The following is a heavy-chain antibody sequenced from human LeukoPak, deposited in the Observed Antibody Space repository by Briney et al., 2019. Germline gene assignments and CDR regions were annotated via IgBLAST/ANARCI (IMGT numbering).Heavy chain of an antibody. Sequence: GGSLRLSCAASGFTFSSYSMNWVRQAPGKGLEWVSYISSSSSTIYYADSVKGRFTISRDNAKNSLYLQMNSLRAEDTAVYYCARGRGDSSGYYAYWGQETLVTVSS. D-gene: IGHD3-22*01. CDR1: GFTFSSYS. J-gene: IGHJ4*02. CDR2: ISSSSSTI. CDR3: ARGRGDSSGYYAY. V-gene: IGHV3-48*01.